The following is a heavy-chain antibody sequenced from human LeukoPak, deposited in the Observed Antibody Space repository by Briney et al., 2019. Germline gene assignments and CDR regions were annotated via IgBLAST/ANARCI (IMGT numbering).Heavy chain of an antibody. CDR3: ASLTLVVPAAMDY. CDR1: GGSISSYY. Sequence: SETLSLTCTVSGGSISSYYWSWIRQPPGKGLEWIGEINHSGSTNYSPSLKSRVTISVDTSKNQFSLKLSSVTAADTAVYYCASLTLVVPAAMDYWGQGTLVTVSS. CDR2: INHSGST. V-gene: IGHV4-34*01. D-gene: IGHD2-2*01. J-gene: IGHJ4*02.